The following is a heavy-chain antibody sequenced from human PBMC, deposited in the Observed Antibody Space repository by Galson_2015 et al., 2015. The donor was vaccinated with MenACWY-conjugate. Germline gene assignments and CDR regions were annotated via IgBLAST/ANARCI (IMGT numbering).Heavy chain of an antibody. Sequence: SLRLSCAVSGFPFSSYAMTWVRQAPGKGLEWVSTISDSGRSTYYADSVKGRFTIFRDNSKNTLFLQMNSLRAEDTAAYYCAKDLVKNYEMLTGYYNDWGQGTLVTVSS. D-gene: IGHD3-9*01. J-gene: IGHJ4*02. CDR3: AKDLVKNYEMLTGYYND. CDR1: GFPFSSYA. V-gene: IGHV3-23*01. CDR2: ISDSGRST.